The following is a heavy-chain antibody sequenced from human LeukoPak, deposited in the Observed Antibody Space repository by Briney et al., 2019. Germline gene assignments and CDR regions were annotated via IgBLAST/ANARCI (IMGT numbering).Heavy chain of an antibody. J-gene: IGHJ4*02. V-gene: IGHV3-23*01. CDR3: ARDSSGWYTTGSGRSIDH. CDR2: ISGSGGST. D-gene: IGHD6-19*01. CDR1: GFTFSSYA. Sequence: GGSLRLSCAASGFTFSSYAMSWVRQAPGKGLEWVSAISGSGGSTYYADSVKGRFTISRDNSKNTVYLQMNSLRPEDTAVYYCARDSSGWYTTGSGRSIDHWGQGTLVTVSS.